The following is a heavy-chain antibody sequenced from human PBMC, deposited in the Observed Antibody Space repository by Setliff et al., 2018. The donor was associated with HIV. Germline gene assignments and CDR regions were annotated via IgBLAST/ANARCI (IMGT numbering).Heavy chain of an antibody. V-gene: IGHV1-8*02. CDR1: GYTFTSYD. D-gene: IGHD2-15*01. Sequence: GASVKVSCKASGYTFTSYDINWVRQATGQELEWMGWMNPNRGNTGYAQKFQGRVTMTRDTYTSTVHMERSSRRSEETAGYHCARGWGYCSGGSCYSEGGGGNYYMDVWGKGTTVTVSS. CDR3: ARGWGYCSGGSCYSEGGGGNYYMDV. CDR2: MNPNRGNT. J-gene: IGHJ6*03.